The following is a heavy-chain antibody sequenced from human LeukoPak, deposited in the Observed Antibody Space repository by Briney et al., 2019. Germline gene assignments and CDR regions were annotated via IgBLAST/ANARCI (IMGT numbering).Heavy chain of an antibody. J-gene: IGHJ4*02. CDR1: GFTFSSYW. CDR3: ARGQRGYRKGPPDY. Sequence: GGSLRLSCAASGFTFSSYWMSWVRQAPGKGLEWVANIKQDGSEKYYVDSVKGRFTISRENAKNSLYLQMNSLRAGDTAVYYCARGQRGYRKGPPDYWGQGTLVTVSS. CDR2: IKQDGSEK. D-gene: IGHD5-18*01. V-gene: IGHV3-7*04.